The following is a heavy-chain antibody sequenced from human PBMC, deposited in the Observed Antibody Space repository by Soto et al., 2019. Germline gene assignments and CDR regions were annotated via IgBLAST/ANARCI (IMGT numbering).Heavy chain of an antibody. D-gene: IGHD2-21*02. V-gene: IGHV1-3*05. CDR2: INAGNGNT. J-gene: IGHJ4*02. CDR1: GYTFTSYA. Sequence: QVQLVQSGAEEKKPGASVKVSCKASGYTFTSYAMQWVRQAPGQRLEWMGWINAGNGNTKYSQKFQGRVTITRDTSPSTAYMELSSPRSEDTAVYYCARSIVVVTALDYWGQGTLVTVSS. CDR3: ARSIVVVTALDY.